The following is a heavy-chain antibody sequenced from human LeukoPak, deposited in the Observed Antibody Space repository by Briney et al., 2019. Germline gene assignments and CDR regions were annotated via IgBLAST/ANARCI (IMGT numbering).Heavy chain of an antibody. CDR2: IYTSGPT. D-gene: IGHD6-19*01. CDR1: GGSISSGSHY. CDR3: AREVAVAGTDFDY. J-gene: IGHJ4*02. Sequence: PSETLSLTCTISGGSISSGSHYWSWIRQPAGEGLEWIGRIYTSGPTTYNPSLNSRVTISLDTSKNQFSLKLSSVTAADTAVYYCAREVAVAGTDFDYWGQGTLVTVSS. V-gene: IGHV4-61*02.